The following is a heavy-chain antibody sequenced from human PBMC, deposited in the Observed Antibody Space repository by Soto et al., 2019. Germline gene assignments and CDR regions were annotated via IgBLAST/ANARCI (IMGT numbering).Heavy chain of an antibody. V-gene: IGHV3-30-3*01. CDR3: ARDRDTALLELHMVHLSNYDILTRRLAATFDY. J-gene: IGHJ4*02. CDR1: GFTFSSYA. D-gene: IGHD3-9*01. CDR2: ISYDGSNK. Sequence: GGSLRLSCAASGFTFSSYAMHWVRQAPGKGLEWVAVISYDGSNKYYADSVKGRFTISRDNSKNTLYLQMNSLRAEDTAVYYCARDRDTALLELHMVHLSNYDILTRRLAATFDYWGQGTLVTVSS.